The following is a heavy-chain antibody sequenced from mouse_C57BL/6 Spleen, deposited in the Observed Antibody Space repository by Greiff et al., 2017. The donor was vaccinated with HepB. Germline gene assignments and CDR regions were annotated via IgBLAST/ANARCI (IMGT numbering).Heavy chain of an antibody. D-gene: IGHD2-3*01. Sequence: EVKLVESGGGLVKPGGSLKLSCAASGFTFSSYAMSWVRQTPEKRLEWVATISDGGSYTYYPDNVKGRFTISRDNAKNNLYLQMSHLKSEDTAMYYCASFYDGPYYFDYWGQGTTLTVSS. CDR2: ISDGGSYT. CDR1: GFTFSSYA. J-gene: IGHJ2*01. CDR3: ASFYDGPYYFDY. V-gene: IGHV5-4*03.